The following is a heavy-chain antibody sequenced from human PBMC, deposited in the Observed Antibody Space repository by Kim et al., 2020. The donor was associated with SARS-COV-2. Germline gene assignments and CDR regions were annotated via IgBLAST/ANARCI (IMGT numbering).Heavy chain of an antibody. CDR2: ISNDGKNK. CDR3: AKDVRSEAAALES. D-gene: IGHD6-13*01. CDR1: GFIFSRNG. J-gene: IGHJ4*02. Sequence: GGSLRLSCAASGFIFSRNGMHWVRQAPGKGLEWVAVISNDGKNKYYQDSVKGRFTISRDNSRSTLYLQMNGLRDADTAIYYCAKDVRSEAAALESWGQGTLVTVSS. V-gene: IGHV3-30*18.